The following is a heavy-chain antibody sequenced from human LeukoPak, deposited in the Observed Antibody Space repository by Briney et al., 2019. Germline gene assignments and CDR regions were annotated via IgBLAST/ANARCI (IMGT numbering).Heavy chain of an antibody. V-gene: IGHV3-7*03. Sequence: ETLSLTCTVSGASISSSSYYWGWIRQPPGKGLECVANIKPDGSEKHYVDSVEGRFTISRDNAKNSLFLEMNSLRAEDTAVYYCARGRVAVAGSYEYWGQGTLVTVSS. D-gene: IGHD6-19*01. CDR3: ARGRVAVAGSYEY. J-gene: IGHJ4*02. CDR2: IKPDGSEK. CDR1: GASISSSSYY.